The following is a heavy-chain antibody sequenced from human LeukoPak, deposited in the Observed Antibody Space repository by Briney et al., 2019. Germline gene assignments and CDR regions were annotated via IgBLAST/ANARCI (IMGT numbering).Heavy chain of an antibody. D-gene: IGHD1-26*01. CDR3: VKDLSGTWSFDY. V-gene: IGHV3-64D*06. J-gene: IGHJ4*02. Sequence: ESLRLSCSASGFPFNTHFMHWVRQTPGKALEYVSTISTNGETTFYADSVTGRFTISRDNSQNTLYLQMSSLRPDDTAVYYCVKDLSGTWSFDYWGQGTLVTVSS. CDR1: GFPFNTHF. CDR2: ISTNGETT.